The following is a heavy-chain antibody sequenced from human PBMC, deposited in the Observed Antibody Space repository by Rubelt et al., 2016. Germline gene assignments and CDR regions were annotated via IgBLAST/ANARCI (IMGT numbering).Heavy chain of an antibody. CDR1: GGSISSGGYY. J-gene: IGHJ4*02. CDR3: ARQDGWYYVDH. D-gene: IGHD4-17*01. V-gene: IGHV4-31*03. Sequence: QQQLQESGPGLVKPSETLSLTCTVSGGSISSGGYYWSWIRQHPGKGLEWIGYIYYSGSTYYNPSLKSRVTISVDTSKNQFSLKLSVVSGRDTAVYYCARQDGWYYVDHWGQGTLVTVSS. CDR2: IYYSGST.